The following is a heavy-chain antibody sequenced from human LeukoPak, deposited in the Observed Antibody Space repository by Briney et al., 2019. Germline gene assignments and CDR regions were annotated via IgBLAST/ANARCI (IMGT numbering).Heavy chain of an antibody. CDR2: IYYSGST. V-gene: IGHV4-39*07. CDR1: GGSISSSSYY. CDR3: ARLSSSWYWGNRNYFDY. Sequence: SETLSLTCTVSGGSISSSSYYWGWIRQPPGKGLEWIGSIYYSGSTYYNPSLKSRVTISVDTSKNQFSLKLSSVTAADTAVYYCARLSSSWYWGNRNYFDYWGQGTLVTVSS. J-gene: IGHJ4*02. D-gene: IGHD6-13*01.